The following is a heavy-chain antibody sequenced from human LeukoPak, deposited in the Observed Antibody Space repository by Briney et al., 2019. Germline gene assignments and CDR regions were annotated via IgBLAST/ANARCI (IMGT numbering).Heavy chain of an antibody. CDR2: IYPADSDT. J-gene: IGHJ4*02. CDR3: ARRGSNGYRDRADY. D-gene: IGHD3-16*01. CDR1: GYTFINYW. Sequence: GESLKISCKGSGYTFINYWIGWVRQMPGKGLEWMGIIYPADSDTRYSPSFQGQVTISADKSISTAYLQWSSLKALDTAIYYCARRGSNGYRDRADYWGQGTLVTVSS. V-gene: IGHV5-51*01.